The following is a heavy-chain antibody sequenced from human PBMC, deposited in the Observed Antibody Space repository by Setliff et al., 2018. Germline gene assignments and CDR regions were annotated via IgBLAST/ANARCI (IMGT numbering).Heavy chain of an antibody. J-gene: IGHJ4*02. CDR3: TGRTYGHQLGDY. D-gene: IGHD3-10*01. CDR1: GFTFSNAW. Sequence: PGGSLRLSCTASGFTFSNAWMSWVRQAPGKGLEWVARVRSNSVGGTTEYGAPVKGRFTISRDDSKDTVYLQMNDLKTEDTGVYYCTGRTYGHQLGDYWGQGTLVTVSS. CDR2: VRSNSVGGTT. V-gene: IGHV3-15*01.